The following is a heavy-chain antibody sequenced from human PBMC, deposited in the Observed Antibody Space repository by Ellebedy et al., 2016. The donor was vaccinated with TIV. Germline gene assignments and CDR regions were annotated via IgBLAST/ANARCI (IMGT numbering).Heavy chain of an antibody. D-gene: IGHD1-7*01. CDR1: GFTFSYYS. J-gene: IGHJ3*01. Sequence: GESLKISXAASGFTFSYYSMNWVRQTPGKGLEWLSFIVGIGSTTYYADSVKGRFTISRDNAKNSLYLHMNGLRDEDTAVHFCARRGNYLGDAIDVWGQGTMVVVSS. CDR3: ARRGNYLGDAIDV. V-gene: IGHV3-48*02. CDR2: IVGIGSTT.